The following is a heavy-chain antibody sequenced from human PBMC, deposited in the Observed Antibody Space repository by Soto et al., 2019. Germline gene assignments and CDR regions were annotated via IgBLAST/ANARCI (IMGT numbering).Heavy chain of an antibody. CDR3: AGNPVVVAATSIDY. V-gene: IGHV4-59*01. J-gene: IGHJ4*02. CDR1: GGSISSYY. Sequence: PSETLSLTCTVSGGSISSYYWSWIRQPPGKGLEWIGYIYYSGSTNYNPSLKSRVTISVDTSKNQFSLKLSSVTAADTAVYYCAGNPVVVAATSIDYWGQGTLVTVSS. CDR2: IYYSGST. D-gene: IGHD2-15*01.